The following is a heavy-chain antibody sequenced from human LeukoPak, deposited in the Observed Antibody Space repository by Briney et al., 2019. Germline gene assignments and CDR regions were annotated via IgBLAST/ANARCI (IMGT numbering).Heavy chain of an antibody. CDR2: INPSGGTI. J-gene: IGHJ4*02. Sequence: ASVKVSCKASGYTFTSYYFHWVRQAPGQGLEWVGIINPSGGTIRYAQNFEGRVTMTRDTSTSTVYMELSSLRSEDTAVYYCARRPAAAGGAGFDYWGQGTLVTVSS. D-gene: IGHD6-13*01. CDR3: ARRPAAAGGAGFDY. CDR1: GYTFTSYY. V-gene: IGHV1-46*01.